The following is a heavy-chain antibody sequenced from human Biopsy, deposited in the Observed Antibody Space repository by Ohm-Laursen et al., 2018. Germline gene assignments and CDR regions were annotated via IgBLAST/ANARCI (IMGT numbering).Heavy chain of an antibody. J-gene: IGHJ4*02. CDR3: GNEVYGRDY. CDR1: GRTFSDYR. Sequence: GTLSLTCVVFGRTFSDYRWTWIRQPPGKGLEWIGQINQSGSTNYNPSLKSRVTISADASKFEFSLRLTSVTAADTAVYFCGNEVYGRDYWGLGARVTVSS. V-gene: IGHV4-34*08. D-gene: IGHD4-17*01. CDR2: INQSGST.